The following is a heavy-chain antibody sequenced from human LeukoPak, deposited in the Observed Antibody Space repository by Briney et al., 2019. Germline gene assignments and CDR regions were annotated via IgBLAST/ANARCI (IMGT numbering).Heavy chain of an antibody. Sequence: GGSLRLSCAASGFTFSDYYMGWIRRAPGKGLEWLAYISGSGHDINYADSVRGRFIISRDNAKNSLFLQMSNLRAEDSAVYYCAGGPQIREADYWGQGTLVTVSS. J-gene: IGHJ4*02. CDR2: ISGSGHDI. D-gene: IGHD3-10*01. CDR1: GFTFSDYY. V-gene: IGHV3-11*04. CDR3: AGGPQIREADY.